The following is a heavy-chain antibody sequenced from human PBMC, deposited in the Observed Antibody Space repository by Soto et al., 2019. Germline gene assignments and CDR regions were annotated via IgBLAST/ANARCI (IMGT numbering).Heavy chain of an antibody. CDR1: GYSFTSYW. D-gene: IGHD2-2*01. V-gene: IGHV5-10-1*01. CDR2: IDPSDSYT. Sequence: GESLKISCKGSGYSFTSYWISWVRQMPGKGLEWMGRIDPSDSYTNYSPSFQGHVTISADKSISTAYLQWSSLKASDTAMYYCARQLIGYCSSTSCPNHYGMDIWGQGTTVTVSS. CDR3: ARQLIGYCSSTSCPNHYGMDI. J-gene: IGHJ6*02.